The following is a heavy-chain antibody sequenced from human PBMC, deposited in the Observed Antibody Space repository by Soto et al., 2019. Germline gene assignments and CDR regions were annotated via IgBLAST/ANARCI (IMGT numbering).Heavy chain of an antibody. J-gene: IGHJ5*02. CDR1: GGSMSSYY. CDR3: ARGQRFSDWFDP. Sequence: LSLTCTVLGGSMSSYYWTWIRQPAGKGLEWIGRVYSSGGTHYNPSLKSRVTISLDTSKNQFSLRLLSVTDADTAVYYCARGQRFSDWFDPWGQGTLVTVSS. V-gene: IGHV4-4*07. D-gene: IGHD3-3*01. CDR2: VYSSGGT.